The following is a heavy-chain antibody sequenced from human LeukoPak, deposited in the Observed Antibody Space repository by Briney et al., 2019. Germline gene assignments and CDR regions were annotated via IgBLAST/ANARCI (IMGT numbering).Heavy chain of an antibody. CDR3: AKDQVDTAMGLFDY. CDR1: AFTFSSYA. CDR2: ISGSGGSR. V-gene: IGHV3-23*01. Sequence: PGGSLRLSCSASAFTFSSYAMSWVRQAPGKGLEWVSAISGSGGSRYYADSVKGRFTISRDNSKNTLYLQMNSLRAEDTAVYYCAKDQVDTAMGLFDYWGQGTLVTVSS. J-gene: IGHJ4*02. D-gene: IGHD5-18*01.